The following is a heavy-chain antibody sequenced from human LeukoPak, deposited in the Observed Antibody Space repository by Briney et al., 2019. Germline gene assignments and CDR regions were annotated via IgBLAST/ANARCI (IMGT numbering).Heavy chain of an antibody. D-gene: IGHD6-19*01. CDR3: ARVGVAVAVYRGLSD. J-gene: IGHJ4*02. Sequence: PSETLSLTCADSGGSISSSNWWSWVRQPPGKGLEWIGEIYHSGSTNYNPSLKSRVTISVDKSKNQFSLRLSSVTAADTAVYYCARVGVAVAVYRGLSDWGQGTLVTVSS. CDR2: IYHSGST. CDR1: GGSISSSNW. V-gene: IGHV4-4*02.